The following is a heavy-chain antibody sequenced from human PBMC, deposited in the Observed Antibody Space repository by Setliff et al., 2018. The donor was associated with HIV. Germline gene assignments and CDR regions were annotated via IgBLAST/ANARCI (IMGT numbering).Heavy chain of an antibody. J-gene: IGHJ4*02. CDR3: AREGDGIDY. CDR2: IHYSGST. V-gene: IGHV4-39*02. Sequence: SETLSLTCTVYGGFIKNSNYYWGWIRQPPGKGLEWIGNIHYSGSTYYNPSLKSRVTISVDTSKNQFSLKLSSVTAADTAIYFCAREGDGIDYWGQGILVTVLL. CDR1: GGFIKNSNYY. D-gene: IGHD2-21*02.